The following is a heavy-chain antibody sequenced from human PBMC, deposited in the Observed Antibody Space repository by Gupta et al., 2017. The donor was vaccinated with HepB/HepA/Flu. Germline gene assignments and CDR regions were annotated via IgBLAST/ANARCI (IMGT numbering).Heavy chain of an antibody. V-gene: IGHV3-33*01. CDR1: GFTFSTYG. J-gene: IGHJ3*02. CDR3: ATELSWDVAFDI. Sequence: QVRLVESGGGVVQPGTSLRLSLAASGFTFSTYGMHWVRQAPGKGLEWVAHTWYDESNKYYADSVKGRFTISRDNSKNTLYLKMNSLRDADTAVYYCATELSWDVAFDIWGRGTMVTVSS. D-gene: IGHD3-10*01. CDR2: TWYDESNK.